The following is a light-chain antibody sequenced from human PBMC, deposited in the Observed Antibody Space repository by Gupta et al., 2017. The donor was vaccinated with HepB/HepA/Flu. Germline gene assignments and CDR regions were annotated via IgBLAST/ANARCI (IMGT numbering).Light chain of an antibody. CDR3: QQYDNWPLT. J-gene: IGKJ4*01. V-gene: IGKV3-15*01. CDR1: QHVGTN. CDR2: GAS. Sequence: EVILTQSPLILSVSPGDRVTLSCRASQHVGTNLAWYQQKVGQAPRLLVYGASSRATSIPARFIGSGSETEFSLIINSLQSEDVALYFCQQYDNWPLTFGGGTRVE.